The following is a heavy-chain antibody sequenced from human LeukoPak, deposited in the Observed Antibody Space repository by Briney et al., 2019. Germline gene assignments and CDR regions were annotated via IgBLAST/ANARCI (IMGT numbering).Heavy chain of an antibody. CDR2: ISYDGSTK. J-gene: IGHJ4*02. CDR3: VRMIYSRGFDY. Sequence: GGSLRLSCAASGFTFSSYAMHWVRQAPGKGLEWVAVISYDGSTKYYADSVKGRFTISRDNSKNTLYLQMNSLRAEDTAVYYCVRMIYSRGFDYWGQGTLVTVSS. CDR1: GFTFSSYA. V-gene: IGHV3-30*04. D-gene: IGHD6-13*01.